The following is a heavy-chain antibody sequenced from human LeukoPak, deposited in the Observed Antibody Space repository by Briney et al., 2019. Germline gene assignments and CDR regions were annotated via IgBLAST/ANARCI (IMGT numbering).Heavy chain of an antibody. Sequence: GRSLRLSCAASGFTFDDYAMHWVRQAPGKGLEWVSGISWNSGSIGYADSVKGRFTISRDNAKSSLYLQMNSLRAEDTALYYCAKARQYYFDYWGQGTLVTVSS. CDR3: AKARQYYFDY. D-gene: IGHD1-1*01. CDR2: ISWNSGSI. J-gene: IGHJ4*02. CDR1: GFTFDDYA. V-gene: IGHV3-9*01.